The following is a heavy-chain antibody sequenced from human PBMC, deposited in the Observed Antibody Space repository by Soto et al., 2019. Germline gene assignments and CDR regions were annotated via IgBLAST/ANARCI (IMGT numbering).Heavy chain of an antibody. V-gene: IGHV1-3*01. Sequence: ASVKVSSKASGYTFTSYAMHWVRQAPGQRLEWKGWINAGNGNTKYSQKFQGRVTITRDTSASTAYMELSSLRSEDTAVYYCPRTSGYSLCEYWGKGTMVTVSS. CDR1: GYTFTSYA. D-gene: IGHD3-22*01. CDR3: PRTSGYSLCEY. J-gene: IGHJ4*02. CDR2: INAGNGNT.